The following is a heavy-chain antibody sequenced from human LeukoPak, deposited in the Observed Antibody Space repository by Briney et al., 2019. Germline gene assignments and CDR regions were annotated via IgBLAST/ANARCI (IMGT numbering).Heavy chain of an antibody. J-gene: IGHJ6*02. CDR1: GFTVSSNY. V-gene: IGHV3-23*01. CDR3: AKGVVDYYYGMDV. Sequence: GGSLRLSCAASGFTVSSNYMSWVRQAPGKGLEWVSAISGSGGSTYYADSVKGRFTISRDNSKNTLYLQMNSLRAEDTAVYYCAKGVVDYYYGMDVWGQGTTVTVSS. D-gene: IGHD2-2*01. CDR2: ISGSGGST.